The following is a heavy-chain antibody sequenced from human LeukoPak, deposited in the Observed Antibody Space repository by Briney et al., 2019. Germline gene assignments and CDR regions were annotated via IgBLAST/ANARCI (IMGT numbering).Heavy chain of an antibody. CDR3: ARVRAAAIPYYFDY. V-gene: IGHV4-39*07. D-gene: IGHD6-13*01. CDR2: MYYTGST. CDR1: GVSISSGSYY. Sequence: PSQTLSLTCTVSGVSISSGSYYWGWIRQPPGKGLEWIGSMYYTGSTYYNPSLKTRVTISVDTSKNQFSLKLTSVTAADTAAYYCARVRAAAIPYYFDYWGQGTLVTVSS. J-gene: IGHJ4*02.